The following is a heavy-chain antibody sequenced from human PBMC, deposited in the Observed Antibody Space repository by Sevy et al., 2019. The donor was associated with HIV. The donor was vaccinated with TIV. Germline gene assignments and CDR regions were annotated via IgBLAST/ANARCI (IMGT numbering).Heavy chain of an antibody. CDR2: VIPLLGTT. CDR3: SLMGYCSSTSCYGPDYFDY. V-gene: IGHV1-69*13. CDR1: GGTFTTYP. J-gene: IGHJ4*02. D-gene: IGHD2-2*01. Sequence: ASVKVSCKASGGTFTTYPISWVRQAPGQGLEWMGGVIPLLGTTKYAQKFQGRVTITADESTSTVYMDLRSLTSDDTAVYYCSLMGYCSSTSCYGPDYFDYWGQGTLVTVSS.